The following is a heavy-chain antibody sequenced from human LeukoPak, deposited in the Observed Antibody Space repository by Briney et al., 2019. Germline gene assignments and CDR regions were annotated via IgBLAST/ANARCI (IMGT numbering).Heavy chain of an antibody. CDR3: AKGGKWDVTPFDY. CDR2: ISGGGGST. CDR1: GFIVSTNF. J-gene: IGHJ4*02. Sequence: GGPLRLSCAASGFIVSTNFMSWVRQAPGKGLEWVSTISGGGGSTYYADSVKGRFTISRDNSKNTLYLQVNSLRAEDTAVYYCAKGGKWDVTPFDYWGQGTLVTVSS. V-gene: IGHV3-23*01. D-gene: IGHD1-26*01.